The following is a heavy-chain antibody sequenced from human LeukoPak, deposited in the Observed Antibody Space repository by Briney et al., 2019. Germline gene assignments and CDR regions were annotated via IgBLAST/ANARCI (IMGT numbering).Heavy chain of an antibody. J-gene: IGHJ4*02. CDR2: INTNTRGT. CDR1: GFTFSDYW. Sequence: GGSLRLSCAASGFTFSDYWMHWVRHAPGKGLVWVSIINTNTRGTYYADSVKGRFTISRDHAKNTVYLQMNSLRADVTAVHYCARAGAYHFDNGGQGTLVTVPS. V-gene: IGHV3-74*01. CDR3: ARAGAYHFDN. D-gene: IGHD3-16*01.